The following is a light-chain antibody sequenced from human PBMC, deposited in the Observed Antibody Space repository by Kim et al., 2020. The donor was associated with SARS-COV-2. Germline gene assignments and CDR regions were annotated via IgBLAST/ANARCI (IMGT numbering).Light chain of an antibody. CDR3: QQYGNLLWT. CDR2: GAS. J-gene: IGKJ1*01. V-gene: IGKV3-20*01. Sequence: EIVLTQSPGTLSLCPGERATLSCRASQSVSSIFLAWYQQKPGQAPRLLFYGASSRATGIPDRFSASGSGTDFTLTISRLEPEDFAVYYCQQYGNLLWTFGQGTKVETK. CDR1: QSVSSIF.